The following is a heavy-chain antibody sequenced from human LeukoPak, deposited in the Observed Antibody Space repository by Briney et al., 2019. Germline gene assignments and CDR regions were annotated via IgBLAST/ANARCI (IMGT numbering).Heavy chain of an antibody. CDR1: GGSISSSSYY. Sequence: SETLSLTCTVSGGSISSSSYYWGWIRQPPGKGLEWIGSIYYSGSTYYNPSLKSRVTISVDTSKNQFSLKLSSVTAADTAVYYCARQRGYSYYYGSGSYFYYRGQGTLVTVSS. J-gene: IGHJ4*02. CDR2: IYYSGST. D-gene: IGHD3-10*01. CDR3: ARQRGYSYYYGSGSYFYY. V-gene: IGHV4-39*01.